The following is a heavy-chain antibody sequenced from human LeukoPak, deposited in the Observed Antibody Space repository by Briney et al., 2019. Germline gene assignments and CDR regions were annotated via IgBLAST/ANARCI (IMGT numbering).Heavy chain of an antibody. CDR2: ISGGGETT. D-gene: IGHD3-9*01. CDR3: ARDRSGYFDWLLPHPYYYGMDV. Sequence: GGSLRLSCAASGFTFNNYAMNWVRQAPGKGLEWVSSISGGGETTYYADSAKGRFTISRDNSQNTLYLQMNSLRAEDTAVYYCARDRSGYFDWLLPHPYYYGMDVWGQGTTVTVSS. J-gene: IGHJ6*02. V-gene: IGHV3-23*01. CDR1: GFTFNNYA.